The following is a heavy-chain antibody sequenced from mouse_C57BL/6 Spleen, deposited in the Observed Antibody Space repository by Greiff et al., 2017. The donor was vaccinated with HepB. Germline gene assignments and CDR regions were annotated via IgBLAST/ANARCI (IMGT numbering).Heavy chain of an antibody. J-gene: IGHJ2*01. D-gene: IGHD1-1*01. CDR2: IDPSDSYT. V-gene: IGHV1-50*01. CDR3: ARRGNYYGSSPSFDY. Sequence: VQLQQSGAELVKPGASVKLSCKASGYTFTSYWMQWVKQRPGQGLEWIGEIDPSDSYTNYNQKFKGKATLTVDPSSSTAYMQLSSLTSEDSAVYYCARRGNYYGSSPSFDYWGQGTTLTVSS. CDR1: GYTFTSYW.